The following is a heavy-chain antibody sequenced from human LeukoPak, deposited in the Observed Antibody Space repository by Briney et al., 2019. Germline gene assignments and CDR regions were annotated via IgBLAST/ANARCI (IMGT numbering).Heavy chain of an antibody. CDR2: IYYSGIT. CDR3: AREGPNYDILTGYKYYYYGMDV. D-gene: IGHD3-9*01. J-gene: IGHJ6*02. CDR1: GGSITSYY. Sequence: PSETLSLTCTVSGGSITSYYWSWIRQPPGKGLEWIGHIYYSGITNYNPSLRSRVTISVDTSKNQFSLKLSSVTAADTAVYYCAREGPNYDILTGYKYYYYGMDVWGQGTTVTVSS. V-gene: IGHV4-59*01.